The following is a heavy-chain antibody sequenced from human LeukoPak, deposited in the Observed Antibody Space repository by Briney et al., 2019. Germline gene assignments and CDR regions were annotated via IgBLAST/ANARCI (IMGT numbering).Heavy chain of an antibody. V-gene: IGHV3-23*01. CDR1: GFTFSSNA. D-gene: IGHD3-22*01. Sequence: GGSLRLSCAASGFTFSSNAMCWVRQAPGKGLEWVSAISGSGGSTYYADSVKGRFTISRDNSKNTLYLQMNSLRAEDTAVYYCAKGRDSSGYFDYWGQGTLVTVSS. CDR2: ISGSGGST. CDR3: AKGRDSSGYFDY. J-gene: IGHJ4*02.